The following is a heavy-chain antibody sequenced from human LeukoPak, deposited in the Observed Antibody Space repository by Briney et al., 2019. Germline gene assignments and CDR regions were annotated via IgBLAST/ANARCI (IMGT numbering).Heavy chain of an antibody. CDR3: ARVVRWELPSAEYFQH. CDR1: GGSFSGYY. D-gene: IGHD1-26*01. Sequence: SETLSLTCAVYGGSFSGYYWSWIRQPPGKGLEWIGEINHSGSTNYNPSLKSRVTISVDTSKNQFSLQLSSVTAADTAVYYCARVVRWELPSAEYFQHWGQGTLVTVSS. J-gene: IGHJ1*01. V-gene: IGHV4-34*01. CDR2: INHSGST.